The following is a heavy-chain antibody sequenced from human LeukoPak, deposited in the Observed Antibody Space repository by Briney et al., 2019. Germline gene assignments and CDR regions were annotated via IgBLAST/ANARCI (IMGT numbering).Heavy chain of an antibody. J-gene: IGHJ4*02. CDR3: AKDSLFGGLLLLPYFDY. D-gene: IGHD3-10*01. CDR1: GFTFSSYE. Sequence: PGGSLRLSCAASGFTFSSYEMNWVRQAPGKGLEWVSYISSSGSTIYYADSVKGRFTISRDNAKNSLYLQMNSLRAEDTALYYCAKDSLFGGLLLLPYFDYWGQGTLVTVSS. V-gene: IGHV3-48*03. CDR2: ISSSGSTI.